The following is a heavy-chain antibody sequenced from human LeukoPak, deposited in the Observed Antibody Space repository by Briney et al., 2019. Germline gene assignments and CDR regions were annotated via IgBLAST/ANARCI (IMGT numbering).Heavy chain of an antibody. V-gene: IGHV4-30-4*01. D-gene: IGHD3-10*01. CDR3: ARNMVRGVIIDY. J-gene: IGHJ4*02. Sequence: SETLSLTCTVSGGSISSGDYYWSWIRQPPGKGLEWIGYIYYSGSTYYNPSLKSRVTISVDTSKNQFSLKLSSVTAADTAVYYCARNMVRGVIIDYWGQGTLVTVSS. CDR1: GGSISSGDYY. CDR2: IYYSGST.